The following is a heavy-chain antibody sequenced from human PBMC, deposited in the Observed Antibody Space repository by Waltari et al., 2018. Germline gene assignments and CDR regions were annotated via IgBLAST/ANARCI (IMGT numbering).Heavy chain of an antibody. CDR1: GYTFTGYY. Sequence: QVQLVQSGAEVKKPGASVKVSCKASGYTFTGYYMHWVRQAPGQGLEWMGRINPNSGGTNKGQKFQGRVTMTRDTSISTAYLELSRLGSDDTAVYYCAREPGHDYYYYYGMDVWGQGTTVTVSS. CDR3: AREPGHDYYYYYGMDV. V-gene: IGHV1-2*06. CDR2: INPNSGGT. J-gene: IGHJ6*02.